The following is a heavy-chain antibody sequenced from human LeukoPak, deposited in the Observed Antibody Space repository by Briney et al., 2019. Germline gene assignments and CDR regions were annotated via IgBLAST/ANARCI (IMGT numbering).Heavy chain of an antibody. CDR3: ARNQHCIMITFGGVIVPTYYFDY. CDR1: GGSFSGYY. J-gene: IGHJ4*02. V-gene: IGHV4-34*01. Sequence: PSETLSLTCAVYGGSFSGYYWSWIRQPPGKGLEWIGEINHSGSTNYNPSLKSRVTISVDTSKNQFSLKLSSVTAADTAVYYCARNQHCIMITFGGVIVPTYYFDYWGQGTLVTVSS. CDR2: INHSGST. D-gene: IGHD3-16*02.